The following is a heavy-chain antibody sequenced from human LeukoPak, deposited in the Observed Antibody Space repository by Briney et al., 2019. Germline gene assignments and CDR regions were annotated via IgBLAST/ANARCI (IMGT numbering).Heavy chain of an antibody. CDR1: GFTFSGSD. CDR2: IKTKAESYAT. J-gene: IGHJ2*01. D-gene: IGHD3-10*02. Sequence: PGGSLRLSCAASGFTFSGSDIHWVRQASGKGLEWIGRIKTKAESYATAYVVSVTGRFTISRDDSKNTAFLQMNSLKTEDTAAYYCSRRMFTADWHLDLWGRGTFVTVS. CDR3: SRRMFTADWHLDL. V-gene: IGHV3-73*01.